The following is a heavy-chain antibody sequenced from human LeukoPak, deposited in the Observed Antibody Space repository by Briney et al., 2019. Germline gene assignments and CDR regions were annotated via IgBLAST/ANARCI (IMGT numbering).Heavy chain of an antibody. J-gene: IGHJ6*02. CDR2: ISGSGGST. D-gene: IGHD3-10*01. CDR3: AKETGSGISYYGMDV. CDR1: GFTFSSYA. Sequence: PGGSLRLSCAASGFTFSSYAMSWVRQAPGKGLEWVSAISGSGGSTYYAGSVKGRFTISRDNSKNTLYLQMNSLRAEDTAVYYCAKETGSGISYYGMDVWGQGTTVTVSS. V-gene: IGHV3-23*01.